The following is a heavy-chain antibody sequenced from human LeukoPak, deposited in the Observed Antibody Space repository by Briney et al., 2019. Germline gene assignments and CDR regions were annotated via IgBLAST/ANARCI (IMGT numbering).Heavy chain of an antibody. Sequence: ASVKVSCKASGYTFTGYYMHWVRQAPGQGLEWMGWINPNSGGTNYAQKFQGRVTMTRDTSISTAYMELSRLRSDDTAVYYCARDSGGDFWSGYYLLQPYYFDYWGQGTLVTVSS. CDR2: INPNSGGT. D-gene: IGHD3-3*01. V-gene: IGHV1-2*02. CDR1: GYTFTGYY. J-gene: IGHJ4*02. CDR3: ARDSGGDFWSGYYLLQPYYFDY.